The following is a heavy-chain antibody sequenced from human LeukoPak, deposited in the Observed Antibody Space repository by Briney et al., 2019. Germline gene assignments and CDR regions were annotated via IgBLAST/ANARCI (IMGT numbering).Heavy chain of an antibody. D-gene: IGHD2-15*01. CDR3: AMAYCSGGSCMYNY. V-gene: IGHV4-31*03. Sequence: SETLSLTCTVSGGSISSSGYYWSWIRQHPGKGLEWIGYIYYSGSTYYNPSLKSRVTISVDTSKNQFSLKLSSVTAADTAVYYCAMAYCSGGSCMYNYWGQGTLVTVSS. CDR1: GGSISSSGYY. J-gene: IGHJ4*02. CDR2: IYYSGST.